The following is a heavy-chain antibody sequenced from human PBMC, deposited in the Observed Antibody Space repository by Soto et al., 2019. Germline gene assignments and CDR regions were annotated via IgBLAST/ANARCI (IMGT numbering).Heavy chain of an antibody. J-gene: IGHJ4*02. CDR2: ISYGGNT. CDR1: GGSVSSYH. Sequence: QVQLQESGPGLVKPSETLSLTCTVSGGSVSSYHWSWIRQSPGKGLERIGHISYGGNTNYNSSLKSRVTISVDTSKNEVSLKVSSVIAADTAVYYCARRRGSYFDYWGQGALVTVSS. CDR3: ARRRGSYFDY. D-gene: IGHD3-10*01. V-gene: IGHV4-59*02.